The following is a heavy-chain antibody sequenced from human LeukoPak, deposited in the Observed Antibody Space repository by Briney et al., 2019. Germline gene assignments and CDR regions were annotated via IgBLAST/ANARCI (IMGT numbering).Heavy chain of an antibody. Sequence: GRSLRLSCAASGFTFSSYGMHWVRQAPGKGLEWVAVISYDGSNKYYADSAKGRFTISRDNSKNTLYLQMNSLRAEDTAVYYCAKDREELERPWYYYYGMDVWGKGTTVTVSS. CDR1: GFTFSSYG. D-gene: IGHD1-1*01. CDR2: ISYDGSNK. V-gene: IGHV3-30*18. CDR3: AKDREELERPWYYYYGMDV. J-gene: IGHJ6*04.